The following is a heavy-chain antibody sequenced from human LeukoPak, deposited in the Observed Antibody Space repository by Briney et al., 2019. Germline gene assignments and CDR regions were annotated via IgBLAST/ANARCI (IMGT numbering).Heavy chain of an antibody. CDR2: ISYDGTKI. Sequence: GGSLRLSCAASGFTFGTYALHWVRQAPGQGLEWVAVISYDGTKIYYAGSVKGRFTISRDNSKNTLYLQMNRLRTEDTAVYYCAKQYYDFWSGYYTDHFDYWGQGTLVTVSS. CDR1: GFTFGTYA. D-gene: IGHD3-3*01. J-gene: IGHJ4*02. V-gene: IGHV3-30*04. CDR3: AKQYYDFWSGYYTDHFDY.